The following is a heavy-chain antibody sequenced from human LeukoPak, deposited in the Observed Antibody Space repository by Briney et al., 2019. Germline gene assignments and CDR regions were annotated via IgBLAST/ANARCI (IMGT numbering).Heavy chain of an antibody. V-gene: IGHV4-39*01. J-gene: IGHJ4*02. CDR2: IYYSGTT. D-gene: IGHD1-7*01. CDR1: GGSISSTDYY. CDR3: ARHAHNWNSFCGY. Sequence: SETLSLTCTVSGGSISSTDYYWGRLRQPPGKGLECIGSIYYSGTTYYSPSLKRRLTIAVDTSNNQFSLNLNSVSATDTAVYYCARHAHNWNSFCGYWGQGILVTVSS.